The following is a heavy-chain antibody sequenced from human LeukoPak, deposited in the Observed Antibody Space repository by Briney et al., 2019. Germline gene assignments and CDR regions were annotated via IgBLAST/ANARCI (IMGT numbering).Heavy chain of an antibody. CDR1: GYTFTGYY. V-gene: IGHV1-2*02. CDR3: AGAVTMIVAGGAFDI. CDR2: INPNSGGT. D-gene: IGHD3-22*01. Sequence: ASVKVSCKASGYTFTGYYMHWVRQAPGQGLEWMGWINPNSGGTNYAQKFQGRVTMTRDTSISTAYMELSRLRSDDTAVYFCAGAVTMIVAGGAFDIWGQGTTVTVSS. J-gene: IGHJ3*02.